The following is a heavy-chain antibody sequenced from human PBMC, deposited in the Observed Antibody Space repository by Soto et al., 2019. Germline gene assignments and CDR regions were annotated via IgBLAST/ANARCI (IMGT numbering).Heavy chain of an antibody. Sequence: PGGARRLSCAASGFTFSSYSMNWVRQAPGKGLEWVSYISSSSSTIYYADSVKGRFTISRDNAKNSLYLQMNSLRDEDTAVYYCARDTQEDFCSRYYRDYWGQGTLVPVSS. J-gene: IGHJ4*02. CDR1: GFTFSSYS. CDR3: ARDTQEDFCSRYYRDY. CDR2: ISSSSSTI. D-gene: IGHD3-3*01. V-gene: IGHV3-48*02.